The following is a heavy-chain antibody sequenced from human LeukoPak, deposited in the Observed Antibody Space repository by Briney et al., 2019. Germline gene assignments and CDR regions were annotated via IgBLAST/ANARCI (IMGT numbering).Heavy chain of an antibody. V-gene: IGHV4-61*02. CDR2: IYTSGST. CDR1: GGSISSGIYY. CDR3: AGPLNWFDP. Sequence: PSQTLSLTCTVSGGSISSGIYYWGWIRQPAGKGLEWIGRIYTSGSTNYNPSLKSRVTISVDTSKNQFSLKLSSVTAADTAVYYCAGPLNWFDPWGQGTLVTVSS. J-gene: IGHJ5*02.